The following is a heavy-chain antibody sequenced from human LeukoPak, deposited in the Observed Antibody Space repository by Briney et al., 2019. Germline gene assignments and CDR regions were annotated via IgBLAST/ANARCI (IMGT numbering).Heavy chain of an antibody. D-gene: IGHD6-13*01. Sequence: QPGGSLRLSCAASGFTFSSYAMSWVRQAPGMGLEWVSAISGSGGGTFYADSLKGRFTISRDNSKNTLYLQMNSLRAEDTAVYYCAKGSSSSWVRAAFDIWGQGTMVTVSS. J-gene: IGHJ3*02. CDR2: ISGSGGGT. V-gene: IGHV3-23*01. CDR3: AKGSSSSWVRAAFDI. CDR1: GFTFSSYA.